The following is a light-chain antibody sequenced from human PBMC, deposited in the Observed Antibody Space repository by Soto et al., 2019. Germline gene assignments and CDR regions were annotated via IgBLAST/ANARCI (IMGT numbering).Light chain of an antibody. J-gene: IGLJ1*01. CDR2: EVS. CDR1: SXDTAGYNY. CDR3: SSYTTSNTPLYV. V-gene: IGLV2-14*01. Sequence: QSVLTQPVSVSGSPGQSITTCCTGTSXDTAGYNYVSWYQQHPGKAPKLMIYEVSNRPSGVSNRFSGSQSGNTASLTISGLQAEDEANYYCSSYTTSNTPLYVFGTGTKVTVL.